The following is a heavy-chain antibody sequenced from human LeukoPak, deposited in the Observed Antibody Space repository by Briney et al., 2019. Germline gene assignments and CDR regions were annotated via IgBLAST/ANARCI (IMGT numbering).Heavy chain of an antibody. D-gene: IGHD3-10*01. CDR1: GFTFSGYA. Sequence: GGSLRLSCAASGFTFSGYAMSWVRQAPGKGLQWVSTISRSGDNTYYADSVKGRFTISRDNSKNTLYLQMSSLRAEDTAVYYCAKAGGNWFDPWGQETLVTVSS. CDR2: ISRSGDNT. V-gene: IGHV3-23*01. J-gene: IGHJ5*02. CDR3: AKAGGNWFDP.